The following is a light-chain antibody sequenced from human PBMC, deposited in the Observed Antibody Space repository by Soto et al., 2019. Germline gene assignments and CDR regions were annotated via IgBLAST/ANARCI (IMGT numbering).Light chain of an antibody. Sequence: QSVLMQPPSVSGAPGQRATISCTGGDSNIGAGYVVHWYQQAPGRVPKLLIYGNNNRPSGVPDRFSGSTSGTSASLTIAGLQAEDDAAYFCQTFYRSLNTFVVFGGGTKLTVL. CDR2: GNN. V-gene: IGLV1-40*01. CDR3: QTFYRSLNTFVV. CDR1: DSNIGAGYV. J-gene: IGLJ3*02.